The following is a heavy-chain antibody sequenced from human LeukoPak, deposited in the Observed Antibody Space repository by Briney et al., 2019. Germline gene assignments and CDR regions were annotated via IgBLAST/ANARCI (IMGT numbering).Heavy chain of an antibody. CDR2: ISGTGAST. V-gene: IGHV3-23*01. CDR1: GFTFIRYA. Sequence: PAGSLRLSWAAAGFTFIRYAMSWDRQAPGKGLEWDSAISGTGASTYYTDSVKGRFTISKDNSKNTLYLQMNSLRAADTAIYYCARLFAGWVRGGYFDYWGQGTLVTVSS. D-gene: IGHD3-10*01. CDR3: ARLFAGWVRGGYFDY. J-gene: IGHJ4*02.